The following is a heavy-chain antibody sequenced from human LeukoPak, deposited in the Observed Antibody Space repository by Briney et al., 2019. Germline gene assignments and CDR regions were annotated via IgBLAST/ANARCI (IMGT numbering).Heavy chain of an antibody. D-gene: IGHD3-22*01. V-gene: IGHV3-23*01. CDR3: ARGDSMIVVVKGFDS. Sequence: AGGSLRLSCAASGFTFSSYTMSWVRQAPGKGVEWVSAISSSTLKIYYADSVKGRFTISRDNSKNTLYLQMGSLRAEDMAMYYCARGDSMIVVVKGFDSWGQGTLVTVSS. CDR2: ISSSTLKI. J-gene: IGHJ4*02. CDR1: GFTFSSYT.